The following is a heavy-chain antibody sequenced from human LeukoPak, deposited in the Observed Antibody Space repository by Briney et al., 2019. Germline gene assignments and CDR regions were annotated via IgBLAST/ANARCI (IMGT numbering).Heavy chain of an antibody. CDR1: GFTFDDYA. CDR2: ISWNSGSI. CDR3: AKRQLGAHFDY. V-gene: IGHV3-9*01. Sequence: PGGSLRHSCAASGFTFDDYAMHWVRQAPGKGLEWVSGISWNSGSIGYADSVKGRFTISRDNAKNSLYLQMNSLRAEDTAVYYCAKRQLGAHFDYWGQGTLVTVSS. J-gene: IGHJ4*02. D-gene: IGHD6-6*01.